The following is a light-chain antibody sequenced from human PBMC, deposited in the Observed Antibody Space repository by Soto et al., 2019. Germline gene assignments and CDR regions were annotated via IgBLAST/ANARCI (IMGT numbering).Light chain of an antibody. CDR2: EVT. Sequence: QSVLTQPASVSWSPGQSIGICCTGTRSDVGAYNYVSWYQQHPGKAPKLMISEVTNRPSGVSDRFSGSKSGNTASLTLSGLQAEDEADYYCSSFTSRFTFVFGTGTKVTV. J-gene: IGLJ1*01. CDR1: RSDVGAYNY. CDR3: SSFTSRFTFV. V-gene: IGLV2-14*01.